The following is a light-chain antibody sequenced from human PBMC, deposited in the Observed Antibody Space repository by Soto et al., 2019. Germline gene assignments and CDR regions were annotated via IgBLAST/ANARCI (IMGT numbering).Light chain of an antibody. CDR2: DVN. V-gene: IGLV2-14*01. Sequence: QSALTQPASVSGSPGPSITLSCTGTSSDVGGYNLVSWYQPYPDQAPKLMIFDVNTRPAGVSNRFSGSKSGNTASLTISGLQAEDEADEYGSSYKSSSTRPYVFGTGTQLTVL. J-gene: IGLJ1*01. CDR1: SSDVGGYNL. CDR3: SSYKSSSTRPYV.